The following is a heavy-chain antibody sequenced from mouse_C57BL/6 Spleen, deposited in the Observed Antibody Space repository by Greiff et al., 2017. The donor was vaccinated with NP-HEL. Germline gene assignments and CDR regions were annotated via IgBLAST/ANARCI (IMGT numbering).Heavy chain of an antibody. D-gene: IGHD2-4*01. Sequence: VQLQQSGASVKISCKASGYAFSSYWMNWVKQRPGKGLEWIGQIYPGDGDTNYNGKFKGKATLTADKSSSTAYMQLSSLTSEDSAVYFCAREEDYEPAMDYWGQGTSVTVSS. CDR3: AREEDYEPAMDY. V-gene: IGHV1-80*01. J-gene: IGHJ4*01. CDR1: GYAFSSYW. CDR2: IYPGDGDT.